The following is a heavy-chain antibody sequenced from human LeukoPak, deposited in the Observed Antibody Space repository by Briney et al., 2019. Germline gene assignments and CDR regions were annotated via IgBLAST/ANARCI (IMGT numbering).Heavy chain of an antibody. CDR1: GGSISRSTYY. CDR3: ARSSGTGTFSY. CDR2: VYYGRSP. V-gene: IGHV4-39*02. J-gene: IGHJ4*02. D-gene: IGHD6-25*01. Sequence: SETLSLTCTVSGGSISRSTYYWAWIRQPPGKGLEWIGSVYYGRSPYFNPSLESRATISVDTSKNHFSLKMSSVTAAGTAVYYCARSSGTGTFSYWGQGTLVTVSS.